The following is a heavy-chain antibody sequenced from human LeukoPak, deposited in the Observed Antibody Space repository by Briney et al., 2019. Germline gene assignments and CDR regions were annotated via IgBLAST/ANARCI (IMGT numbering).Heavy chain of an antibody. CDR2: IKQGGSEK. CDR3: ARVSSGSYFGYYYYYMDV. D-gene: IGHD1-26*01. Sequence: GGSLRLSCAASGFTFSSHWMTWVRQAPGKGLEWVASIKQGGSEKYYADSVKGRFTVSRDNAKNTLYLQMNSLRAEDTAVYYCARVSSGSYFGYYYYYMDVWGKGTTVTVSS. J-gene: IGHJ6*03. CDR1: GFTFSSHW. V-gene: IGHV3-7*01.